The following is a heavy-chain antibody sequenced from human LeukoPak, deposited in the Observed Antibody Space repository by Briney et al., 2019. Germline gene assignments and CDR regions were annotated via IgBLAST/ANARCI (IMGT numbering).Heavy chain of an antibody. J-gene: IGHJ4*02. CDR1: GFTFSHAW. CDR3: TSNGYSGYDPFDY. CDR2: IKSKTDGGTA. D-gene: IGHD5-12*01. Sequence: GGSLRLSCAASGFTFSHAWMSWVRQAPGKGLEWVGRIKSKTDGGTADYAAPVKGRFTISRDDSKNTLYLQMNSLKTEDTAVYYCTSNGYSGYDPFDYWGQGTLVTVSS. V-gene: IGHV3-15*01.